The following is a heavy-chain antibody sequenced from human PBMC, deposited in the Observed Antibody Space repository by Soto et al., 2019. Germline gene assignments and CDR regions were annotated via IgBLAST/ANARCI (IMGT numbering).Heavy chain of an antibody. D-gene: IGHD2-15*01. V-gene: IGHV4-39*01. CDR1: GGSISSSSYY. CDR3: ARHRYCSGGSCYSEFLGFDP. Sequence: SETLSLACTVSGGSISSSSYYWGWIRQPPGKGLEWIGSIYYSGSTYYNPSLKSRVTISVDTSKNQSSLKLSSVTAADTAVYYCARHRYCSGGSCYSEFLGFDPWGQGTLVTVSS. CDR2: IYYSGST. J-gene: IGHJ5*02.